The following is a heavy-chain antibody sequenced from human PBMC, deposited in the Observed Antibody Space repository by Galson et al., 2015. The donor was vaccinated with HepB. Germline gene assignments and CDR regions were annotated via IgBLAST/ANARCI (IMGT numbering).Heavy chain of an antibody. Sequence: SLRLSCAASGFTFSNAWMSWVRQAPGKGLEWVSAISGSGGSTYYADSVKGRFTISRDNSKNTLYLQMNSLRAEDTAVYYCAKDAVYYDSSGYYDYWGQGTLVTVSS. CDR2: ISGSGGST. D-gene: IGHD3-22*01. CDR3: AKDAVYYDSSGYYDY. CDR1: GFTFSNAW. V-gene: IGHV3-23*01. J-gene: IGHJ4*02.